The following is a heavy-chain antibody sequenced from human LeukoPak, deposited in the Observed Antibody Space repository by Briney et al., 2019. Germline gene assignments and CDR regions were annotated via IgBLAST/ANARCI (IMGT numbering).Heavy chain of an antibody. V-gene: IGHV7-4-1*02. Sequence: GASVKVSCKASGYIFTNNAMNWVRQAPGQGLEWMGWINTNTRNPTYAQGFTGRFVFSLDTSVSTAYLQISSLKAEDTAVYYCARIRAPSSFGHRESDYWGQGTLVTVSS. J-gene: IGHJ4*02. CDR3: ARIRAPSSFGHRESDY. CDR1: GYIFTNNA. CDR2: INTNTRNP. D-gene: IGHD3-3*02.